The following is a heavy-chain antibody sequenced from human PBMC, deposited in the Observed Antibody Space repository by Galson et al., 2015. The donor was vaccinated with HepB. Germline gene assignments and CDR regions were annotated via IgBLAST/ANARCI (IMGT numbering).Heavy chain of an antibody. CDR3: ARCEDILTGYFAFDI. CDR2: IYPGDSDT. V-gene: IGHV5-51*03. Sequence: QSGAEVKKPGESLKISCKGSGYSFTSYWIGWVRQMPGKGLEWMGIIYPGDSDTRYSPSFQGQVTISADKSISTAYLQWSSLKASDTAMYYCARCEDILTGYFAFDIWGQGTMVTVSS. CDR1: GYSFTSYW. D-gene: IGHD3-9*01. J-gene: IGHJ3*02.